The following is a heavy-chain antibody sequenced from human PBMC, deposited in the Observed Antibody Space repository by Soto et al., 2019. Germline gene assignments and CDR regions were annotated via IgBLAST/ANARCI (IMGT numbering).Heavy chain of an antibody. Sequence: GGSLRLSCAASGFTFSSYAMHWVRQAPGKGLEWVAVISYDGSNKYYADSVKGRFTISRDNSKNTLYLQMNSLRAEDTAVYYCARGYYYDSSGSIRTYFDYWGQGTLVTVSS. D-gene: IGHD3-22*01. J-gene: IGHJ4*02. CDR3: ARGYYYDSSGSIRTYFDY. V-gene: IGHV3-30-3*01. CDR1: GFTFSSYA. CDR2: ISYDGSNK.